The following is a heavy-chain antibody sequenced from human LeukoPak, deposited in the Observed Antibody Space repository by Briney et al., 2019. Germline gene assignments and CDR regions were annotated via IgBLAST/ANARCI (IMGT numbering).Heavy chain of an antibody. CDR2: IIPIFGTA. CDR3: ASGPGSGYYYLDY. V-gene: IGHV1-69*05. Sequence: SVKVSCKASGGTFSSYAISWVRQAPGQGLEWMGGIIPIFGTANCAQKFQGRVTITTDESTSTAYMELSSLRSEDTAVYYCASGPGSGYYYLDYWGQGTLVTVSS. J-gene: IGHJ4*02. D-gene: IGHD3-22*01. CDR1: GGTFSSYA.